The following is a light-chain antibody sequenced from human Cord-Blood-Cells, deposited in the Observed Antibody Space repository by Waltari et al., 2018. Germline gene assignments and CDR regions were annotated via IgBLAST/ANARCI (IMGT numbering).Light chain of an antibody. Sequence: QSALTQPASVSGSPGQSITISCTGTSSDVGSYNLVSWYQQHPGKAPKLMIYEGSKRPSGVSNRFSGSKSGNTASLTISGLQAEDEADYYCCSYAGSSNWVFGGGTKLIVL. CDR3: CSYAGSSNWV. V-gene: IGLV2-23*01. J-gene: IGLJ3*02. CDR2: EGS. CDR1: SSDVGSYNL.